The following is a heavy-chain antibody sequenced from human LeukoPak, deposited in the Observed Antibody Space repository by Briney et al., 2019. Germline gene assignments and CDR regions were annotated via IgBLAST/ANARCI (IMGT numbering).Heavy chain of an antibody. Sequence: SVKVSCKASGGTFSSYAINWVRQAPGQGLEWMGRIIPILGIANYAQKFQGRVTITADKSTSTAYMELSSLRSEDTAVYYYARPGDSSGYYFDYWGQGTLVTVSS. J-gene: IGHJ4*02. D-gene: IGHD3-22*01. CDR3: ARPGDSSGYYFDY. CDR2: IIPILGIA. CDR1: GGTFSSYA. V-gene: IGHV1-69*04.